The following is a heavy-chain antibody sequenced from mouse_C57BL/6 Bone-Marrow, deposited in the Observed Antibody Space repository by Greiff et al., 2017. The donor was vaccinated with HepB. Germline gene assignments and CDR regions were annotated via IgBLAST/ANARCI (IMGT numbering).Heavy chain of an antibody. J-gene: IGHJ3*01. CDR1: GYSITSGYY. CDR2: ISYDGSN. Sequence: EVHLVESGPGLVKPSQSLSLTCSVTGYSITSGYYWNWIRQFPGNKLEWMGYISYDGSNNYNPSLKNRISITRDTSKNQFFLKLNSVTTEDTATYYCARDNGYQGGFAYWGQGTLVTVSA. CDR3: ARDNGYQGGFAY. D-gene: IGHD2-2*01. V-gene: IGHV3-6*01.